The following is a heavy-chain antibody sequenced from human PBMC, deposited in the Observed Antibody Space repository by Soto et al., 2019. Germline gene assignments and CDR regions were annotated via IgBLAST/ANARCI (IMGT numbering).Heavy chain of an antibody. CDR3: ATYPDGAYVPPYDY. CDR1: GFNFNTHG. V-gene: IGHV3-30*03. CDR2: VSFDGNNE. Sequence: HPGGSLRLSCDASGFNFNTHGMHWVRQAPGRGLEWVAVVSFDGNNEYYADSVKGRFTISRDNSKNTMYLQMNSLRDDDMGIYYCATYPDGAYVPPYDYWGQGTLVTVSS. J-gene: IGHJ4*02. D-gene: IGHD3-10*02.